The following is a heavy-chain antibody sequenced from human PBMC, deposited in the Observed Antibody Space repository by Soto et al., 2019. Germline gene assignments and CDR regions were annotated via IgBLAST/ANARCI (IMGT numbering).Heavy chain of an antibody. CDR1: GFTFSSYD. V-gene: IGHV3-13*01. Sequence: EVQLVESGGGLVQPGGSLRLSCAASGFTFSSYDMHWVRQATGKGLEWVSAIGTAGDTYYPGSVKGRFTISRENAKNSLYLQMNSLRAEDTAVYYCARGSYSGYDSTIDYWGQGTLVTVSS. J-gene: IGHJ4*02. D-gene: IGHD5-12*01. CDR2: IGTAGDT. CDR3: ARGSYSGYDSTIDY.